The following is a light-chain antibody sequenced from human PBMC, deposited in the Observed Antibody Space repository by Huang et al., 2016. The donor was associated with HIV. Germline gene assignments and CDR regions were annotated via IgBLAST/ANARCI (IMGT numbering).Light chain of an antibody. CDR1: KRVRSNY. Sequence: EIVLTQSPGTLALSPGERATLSCRASKRVRSNYLVWYQQKPGQAPRRLIYATTSRATGNQVRFSGSGSGTDFTLIISRLEPEDCALYYCQQYESPPWTFGQGTKVEIK. V-gene: IGKV3-20*01. J-gene: IGKJ1*01. CDR3: QQYESPPWT. CDR2: ATT.